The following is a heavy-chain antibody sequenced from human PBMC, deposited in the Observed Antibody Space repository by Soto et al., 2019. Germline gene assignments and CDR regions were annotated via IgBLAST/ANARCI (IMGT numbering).Heavy chain of an antibody. D-gene: IGHD2-21*02. CDR2: IIPIFGTA. V-gene: IGHV1-69*13. CDR1: GGTFSSYA. Sequence: VKVSCKASGGTFSSYAISWVRQAPGQGLEWMGGIIPIFGTANYAQKFQGRVTITADESTSTAYMELSSLRSEDTAVYYCASTANGAYGMDVWGQGTTVTVSS. J-gene: IGHJ6*02. CDR3: ASTANGAYGMDV.